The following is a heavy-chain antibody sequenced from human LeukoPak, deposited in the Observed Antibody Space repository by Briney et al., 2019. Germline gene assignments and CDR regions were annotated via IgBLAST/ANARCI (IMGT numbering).Heavy chain of an antibody. J-gene: IGHJ4*02. CDR3: ARDLAGRNY. CDR2: ISSSSSYI. CDR1: GFTFNNYA. Sequence: GGSLRLSCVASGFTFNNYAMNWVRQAPGKGLEWVSSISSSSSYIYYADSVKGRFTISRDNAKNSLYLQMNSLRAEDTAVYYCARDLAGRNYWGQGTLVTVSS. V-gene: IGHV3-21*01.